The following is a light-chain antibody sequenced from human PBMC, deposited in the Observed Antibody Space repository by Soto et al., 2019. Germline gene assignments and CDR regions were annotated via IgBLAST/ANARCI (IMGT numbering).Light chain of an antibody. CDR1: SSDVGGYNY. J-gene: IGLJ1*01. CDR3: SSYTSSSTPVV. CDR2: EVS. V-gene: IGLV2-14*01. Sequence: QSALTQPASVSGSPGQSITISCTGTSSDVGGYNYVSWYQQHPGKAPKLIIYEVSNRPSGVSNRFSGSKSGNTASLTISGLQAEDEADYYCSSYTSSSTPVVFGNGTKVNVL.